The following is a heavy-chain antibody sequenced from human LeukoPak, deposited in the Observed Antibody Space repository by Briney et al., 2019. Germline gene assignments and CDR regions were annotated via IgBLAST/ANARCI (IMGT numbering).Heavy chain of an antibody. Sequence: SETLSLTCTVSGGSISSYYWSWIRQPPGKGLEWIGYIYYSGSTNYNPSLKSRVTISVDTSKNQFSLKLSSVTAADTAVYYCARGPYNSSSFHFDYWGQGTLVTVSS. CDR3: ARGPYNSSSFHFDY. V-gene: IGHV4-59*01. CDR1: GGSISSYY. J-gene: IGHJ4*02. D-gene: IGHD6-6*01. CDR2: IYYSGST.